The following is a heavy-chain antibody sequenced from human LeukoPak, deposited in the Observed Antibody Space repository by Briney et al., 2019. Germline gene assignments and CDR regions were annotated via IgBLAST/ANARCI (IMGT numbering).Heavy chain of an antibody. CDR2: ISSSSSTI. CDR1: GFTFSSYA. J-gene: IGHJ4*02. D-gene: IGHD2-2*01. Sequence: GGSLRLSCAASGFTFSSYAMSWVRQAPGKGLEWVSYISSSSSTIYYADSVKGRFTISRDNAKNSLYLQMNSLRAEDTAVYYCARNPNVVVPAAPDYWGQGTLVTVSS. V-gene: IGHV3-48*04. CDR3: ARNPNVVVPAAPDY.